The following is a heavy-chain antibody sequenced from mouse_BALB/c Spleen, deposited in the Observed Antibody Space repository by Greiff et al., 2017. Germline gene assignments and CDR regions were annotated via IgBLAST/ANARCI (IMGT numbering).Heavy chain of an antibody. CDR1: GFTFSSYT. CDR3: ARHPYFDY. CDR2: ISNGGGST. Sequence: EVQLQESGGGLVKPGGSLKLSCAASGFTFSSYTMSWVRQTPEKRLEWVAYISNGGGSTYYPDTVKGRFTISRDNAKNTLYLQMSSLKSEDTAMYYCARHPYFDYWGQGTTLTVSS. J-gene: IGHJ2*01. V-gene: IGHV5-12-2*01.